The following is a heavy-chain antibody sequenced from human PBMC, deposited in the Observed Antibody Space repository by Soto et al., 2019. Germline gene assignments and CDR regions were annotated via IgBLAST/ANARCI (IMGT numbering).Heavy chain of an antibody. CDR2: IWYDGSNK. CDR3: ARAQRDYGGNQNYYYYGMDV. V-gene: IGHV3-33*01. D-gene: IGHD4-17*01. Sequence: GGSLRLSCAASGFTFSSYGMHWVRQAPGKGLEWVAVIWYDGSNKYYADSVKGRFTISRDNSKNTLYLQMNSLRAEDTAVYYCARAQRDYGGNQNYYYYGMDVWGQGTTVTVSS. J-gene: IGHJ6*02. CDR1: GFTFSSYG.